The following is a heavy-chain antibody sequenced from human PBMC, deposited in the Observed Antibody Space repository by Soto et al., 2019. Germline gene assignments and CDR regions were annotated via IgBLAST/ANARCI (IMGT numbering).Heavy chain of an antibody. Sequence: QVQLQESGPGLVKPSGTLSLTCVVSGASISSNNWWSWVRQPPGKGLEWIGEIYHSGTTSYNPSLKSRVTMSVDKSKNQFSLKVTSVTAADTAVYFGATDGSGPPYYSDNWGQGTLFTVSS. CDR3: ATDGSGPPYYSDN. V-gene: IGHV4-4*02. CDR1: GASISSNNW. J-gene: IGHJ4*02. CDR2: IYHSGTT. D-gene: IGHD2-15*01.